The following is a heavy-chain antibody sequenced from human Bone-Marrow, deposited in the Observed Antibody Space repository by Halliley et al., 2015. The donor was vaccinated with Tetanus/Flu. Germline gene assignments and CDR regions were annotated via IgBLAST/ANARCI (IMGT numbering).Heavy chain of an antibody. V-gene: IGHV4-39*01. J-gene: IGHJ4*02. CDR2: IYYNGNP. D-gene: IGHD2-2*01. CDR3: ARRLGYCSSTSCNFDH. CDR1: GGSISSSSYY. Sequence: LRLSCTTSGGSISSSSYYWGWVRQPPGKGLEWIGSIYYNGNPFYKPSLKSRVTISVDTSKNQFSLRLRYVTAADSGVYYCARRLGYCSSTSCNFDHWGQGTLVTVSS.